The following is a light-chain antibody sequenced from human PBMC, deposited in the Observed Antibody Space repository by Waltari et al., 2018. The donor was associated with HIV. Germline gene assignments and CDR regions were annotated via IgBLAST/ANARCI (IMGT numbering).Light chain of an antibody. CDR3: QEYANLPPFS. CDR1: HDISTY. CDR2: DGS. V-gene: IGKV1-33*01. J-gene: IGKJ4*01. Sequence: IQLTQSPSSLSVSVGDRVTLTCHASHDISTYLNWYQQKDGKAPKLLIFDGSNLETGAPSRFSGRGAGTDFTLTISSLQPGDVGTYYCQEYANLPPFSFGGGTKVDIK.